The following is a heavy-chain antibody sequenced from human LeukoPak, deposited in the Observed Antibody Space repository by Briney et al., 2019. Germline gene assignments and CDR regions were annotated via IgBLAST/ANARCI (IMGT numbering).Heavy chain of an antibody. CDR2: INHSGST. Sequence: SETLSLTCAVYGGSFSGYYWSWIRQPPGKGLEWIGEINHSGSTNYNPSLKSRVTISVDTSKNQFSLKLSSVTAADTAVYYCARGLRQLWFSSYWYFDLWGRGTLVTVSS. J-gene: IGHJ2*01. V-gene: IGHV4-34*01. D-gene: IGHD5-18*01. CDR1: GGSFSGYY. CDR3: ARGLRQLWFSSYWYFDL.